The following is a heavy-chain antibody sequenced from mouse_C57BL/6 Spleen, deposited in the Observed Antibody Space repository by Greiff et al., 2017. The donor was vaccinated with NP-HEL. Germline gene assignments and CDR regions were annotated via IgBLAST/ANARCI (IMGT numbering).Heavy chain of an antibody. CDR1: GFTFSDYY. D-gene: IGHD1-3*01. CDR2: ISNGGGST. CDR3: ARQLNDYFDY. Sequence: EVQLVESGGGLVQPGGSLKLSCAASGFTFSDYYMYWVRQTPEKRLEWVAYISNGGGSTYYPDTVKGRFTISRDNAKNTLYLQMSRLKSEDTAMYYCARQLNDYFDYWGQGTTLTVSS. V-gene: IGHV5-12*01. J-gene: IGHJ2*01.